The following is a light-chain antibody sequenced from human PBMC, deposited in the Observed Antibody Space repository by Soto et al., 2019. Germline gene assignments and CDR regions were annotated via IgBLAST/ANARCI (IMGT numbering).Light chain of an antibody. V-gene: IGKV3-15*01. Sequence: EIVMTQSPATLSVSPGERATVPCRASQSVSSNLAWYQQKPGQPPRLLIYGASTRATGIPARFSGSGYGSEFTLTISSLQSEDFAVYYCQQYNNWPITFGQGTRLEIK. CDR2: GAS. CDR1: QSVSSN. CDR3: QQYNNWPIT. J-gene: IGKJ5*01.